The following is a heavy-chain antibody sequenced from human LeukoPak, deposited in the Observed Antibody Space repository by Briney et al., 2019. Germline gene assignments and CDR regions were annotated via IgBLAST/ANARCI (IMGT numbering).Heavy chain of an antibody. Sequence: PGGSLRLSCTASGFILTNNYINRVRQAPGKGLEWGSLVYSGGSTYYADSVKGRFTISRDNSKNMVYLQMNSLRAEDTAMYYCARDPPAVLIDTYGWGQGTLVTVSS. V-gene: IGHV3-66*01. CDR1: GFILTNNY. D-gene: IGHD2-8*01. J-gene: IGHJ4*02. CDR3: ARDPPAVLIDTYG. CDR2: VYSGGST.